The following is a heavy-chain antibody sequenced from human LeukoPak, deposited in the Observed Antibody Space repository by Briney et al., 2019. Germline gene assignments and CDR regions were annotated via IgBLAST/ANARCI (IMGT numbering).Heavy chain of an antibody. J-gene: IGHJ3*02. CDR2: IYYSGST. D-gene: IGHD5-24*01. Sequence: PSETLSLTCTVSGGSISSYFWSWIRQPPGKGLEWIGYIYYSGSTNYNPSLKSRVTISVDTSKNQFSLKLRSVTAADTAVYYCASSPVEMAGEYAFDIWGQGTMVTVSS. CDR3: ASSPVEMAGEYAFDI. CDR1: GGSISSYF. V-gene: IGHV4-59*08.